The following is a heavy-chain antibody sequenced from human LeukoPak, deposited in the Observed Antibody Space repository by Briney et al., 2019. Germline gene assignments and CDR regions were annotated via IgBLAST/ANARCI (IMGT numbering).Heavy chain of an antibody. V-gene: IGHV3-30*02. Sequence: GGSLRLSCAASGSTFSSYGMHWVRQAPGKGLEWVAFIRYDGSNKYYADSVKGRFTISRDNAKNSLYLQMNSLRAEDTAVYYCARERIGYCSRTSCYLERYYYYMDVWGKGTTVTVSS. J-gene: IGHJ6*03. CDR3: ARERIGYCSRTSCYLERYYYYMDV. D-gene: IGHD2-2*01. CDR1: GSTFSSYG. CDR2: IRYDGSNK.